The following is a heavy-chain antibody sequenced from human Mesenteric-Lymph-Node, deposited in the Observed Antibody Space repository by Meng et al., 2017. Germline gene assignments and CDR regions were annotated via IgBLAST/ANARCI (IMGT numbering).Heavy chain of an antibody. V-gene: IGHV1-46*01. CDR1: GYTFTSYY. Sequence: ASVKVSCKASGYTFTSYYMHWVRQAPGQGLEWMGIINPSGGSTSYAQKFQGRVTMTRDTSTSTVYMELNSLRAEETAVYYCAREGYYGSGRFSGYFDYWGQGTLVTVSS. CDR3: AREGYYGSGRFSGYFDY. CDR2: INPSGGST. D-gene: IGHD3-10*01. J-gene: IGHJ4*02.